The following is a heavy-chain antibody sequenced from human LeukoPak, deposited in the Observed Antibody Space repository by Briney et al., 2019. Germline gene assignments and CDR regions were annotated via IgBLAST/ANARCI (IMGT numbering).Heavy chain of an antibody. CDR3: ASHSSGWYSGFDP. Sequence: EPSETLSLTCNISGGSISSSSYYWGWIRQPPGRGLEWIGSLYYSGSTYYNPSLKSRVTISVDTSKNQFSLKLSSVTAADTAVYYCASHSSGWYSGFDPWGQGTLVTVSS. CDR1: GGSISSSSYY. V-gene: IGHV4-39*07. CDR2: LYYSGST. D-gene: IGHD6-19*01. J-gene: IGHJ5*02.